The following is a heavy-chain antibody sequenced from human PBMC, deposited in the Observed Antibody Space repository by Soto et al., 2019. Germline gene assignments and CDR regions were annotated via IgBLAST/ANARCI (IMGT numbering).Heavy chain of an antibody. Sequence: SETLSLTCAVYGVSFSGYYWSWIRQPPGKGLEWIGEINHSGSTNYNPSLKSRVTISVDTSKNQFPLKLSSVTAADTAVYYCARGGSGSYPSHYSYGMDLWGQGTMVTVSS. CDR1: GVSFSGYY. V-gene: IGHV4-34*01. CDR3: ARGGSGSYPSHYSYGMDL. CDR2: INHSGST. D-gene: IGHD1-26*01. J-gene: IGHJ6*02.